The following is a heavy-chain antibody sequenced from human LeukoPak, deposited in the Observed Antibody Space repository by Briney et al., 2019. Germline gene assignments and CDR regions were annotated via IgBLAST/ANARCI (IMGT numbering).Heavy chain of an antibody. CDR3: ARHGRIVSSFDP. Sequence: PSETLSLTCTVSGGSLSSYYWSWVRQPPGKGLEWIGYIYYSGSTNYNPSLKSRVTISVDTSKNQFSLKLSSVTAADTAVYYCARHGRIVSSFDPWGQGTLVTVSA. CDR1: GGSLSSYY. D-gene: IGHD3-16*02. V-gene: IGHV4-59*08. J-gene: IGHJ5*02. CDR2: IYYSGST.